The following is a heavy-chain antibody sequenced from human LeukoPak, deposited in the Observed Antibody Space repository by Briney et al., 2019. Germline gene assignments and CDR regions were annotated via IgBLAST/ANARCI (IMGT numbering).Heavy chain of an antibody. D-gene: IGHD2-8*01. CDR2: ISYDGSNK. CDR1: GFTFSRYG. V-gene: IGHV3-30*03. CDR3: STDPRLLMY. Sequence: GGSLRLSCAASGFTFSRYGVHWVRQSPGKGLEWVAVISYDGSNKYYADSVKGRFTISRDNAKNSLYLQMNSLRPDDTALYYCSTDPRLLMYWGHGTLVTVSS. J-gene: IGHJ4*01.